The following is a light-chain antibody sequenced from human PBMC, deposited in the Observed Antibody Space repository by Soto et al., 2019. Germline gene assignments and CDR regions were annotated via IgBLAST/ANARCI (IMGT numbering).Light chain of an antibody. J-gene: IGKJ4*01. CDR2: WAS. CDR1: QSVFYTSNNKNY. Sequence: DIVMTQSPDSLAVSLGERATINCRSSQSVFYTSNNKNYLAWYQQRPGQPPKLLLYWASNLESGVPDRFSGSGSGSDFTLTISSPQPEDVAVYFCQEYYSSPLTFGGGTKVEIE. V-gene: IGKV4-1*01. CDR3: QEYYSSPLT.